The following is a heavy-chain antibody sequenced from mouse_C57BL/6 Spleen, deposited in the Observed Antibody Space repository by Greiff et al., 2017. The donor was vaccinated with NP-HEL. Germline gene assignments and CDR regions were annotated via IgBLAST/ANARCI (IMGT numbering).Heavy chain of an antibody. CDR2: INPYNGGT. CDR3: ARSYGYEEFAY. V-gene: IGHV1-19*01. D-gene: IGHD2-2*01. CDR1: GYTFTDYY. J-gene: IGHJ3*01. Sequence: VQLQQSGPVLVKPGASVKMSCKASGYTFTDYYMNWVKQSHGKSLEWIGVINPYNGGTSSNQKFKGKATLTVDKSSSTAYMELNSLTSEDSAVYYCARSYGYEEFAYWGQGTLVTVSA.